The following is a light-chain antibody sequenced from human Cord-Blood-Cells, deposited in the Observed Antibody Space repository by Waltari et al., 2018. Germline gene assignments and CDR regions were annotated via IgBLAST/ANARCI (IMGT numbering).Light chain of an antibody. V-gene: IGLV2-14*01. CDR1: SSDVGGYNY. CDR2: DVS. CDR3: SSYTSSSTWV. J-gene: IGLJ3*02. Sequence: QSALTQPASVSGSPGQSITISCTGTSSDVGGYNYVSWYHQHPGKAPKLMIYDVSKRPSGVSKRFSGSKSGNTASLTISGLQAEDEADSYCSSYTSSSTWVFGGGTKLTVL.